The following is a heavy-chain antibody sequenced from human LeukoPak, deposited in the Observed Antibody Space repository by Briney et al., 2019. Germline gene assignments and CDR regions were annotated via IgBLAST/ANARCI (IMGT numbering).Heavy chain of an antibody. CDR2: IGIGDDT. CDR3: VRGGIRVSGIDAFDI. D-gene: IGHD5/OR15-5a*01. J-gene: IGHJ3*02. CDR1: GFTFRSYD. V-gene: IGHV3-13*01. Sequence: SGGSLRLSCTASGFTFRSYDMHWVRQLPGGGLEWVSAIGIGDDTHYPDSVKGRFTIPRENAKNSLYLQMNTLRDGDTAVYYCVRGGIRVSGIDAFDIWGQGTMVTVSS.